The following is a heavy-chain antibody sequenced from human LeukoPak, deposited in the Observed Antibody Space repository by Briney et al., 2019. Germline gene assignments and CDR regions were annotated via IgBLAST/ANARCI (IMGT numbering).Heavy chain of an antibody. CDR3: AREGAQTTVDAFDI. V-gene: IGHV3-30*04. J-gene: IGHJ3*02. CDR1: GFTLKIYP. D-gene: IGHD4-17*01. CDR2: ISHDGSDK. Sequence: PGGSLRLSCAASGFTLKIYPMHWVRQAPGKGLEWLSVISHDGSDKNNADSVKGRFITSRDNSKNTVYLQLNSLRPEDTAMYYFAREGAQTTVDAFDIWGLGTMVIVSS.